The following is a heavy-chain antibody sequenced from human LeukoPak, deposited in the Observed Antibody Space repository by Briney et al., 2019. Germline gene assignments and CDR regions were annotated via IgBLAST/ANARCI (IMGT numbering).Heavy chain of an antibody. V-gene: IGHV3-30*02. CDR2: IRYDGSNK. D-gene: IGHD3-22*01. CDR1: GFTFSSYG. Sequence: GGSLRLSCAASGFTFSSYGMHWVRQAPGKGLEWVTFIRYDGSNKYYADSVKGRFTISRDNSKNTLNLHMNSLRAEDTAVYYCARVRPTYYYDSSGRGYFDYWGQGTLVTVSS. CDR3: ARVRPTYYYDSSGRGYFDY. J-gene: IGHJ4*02.